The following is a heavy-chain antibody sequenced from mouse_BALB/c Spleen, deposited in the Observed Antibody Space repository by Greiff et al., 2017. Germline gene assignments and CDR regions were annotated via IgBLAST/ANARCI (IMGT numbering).Heavy chain of an antibody. CDR2: INPDSSTI. CDR1: GFDFSRYW. CDR3: ASYGYDDYYAMDY. V-gene: IGHV4-1*02. Sequence: EVKLLESGGGLVQPGGSLKLSCAASGFDFSRYWMSWVRQAPGKGLEWIGEINPDSSTINYTPSLKDKFIISRDNAKNTLYLQMSKVRSEDTALYYCASYGYDDYYAMDYWGQGTSVTVSS. J-gene: IGHJ4*01. D-gene: IGHD2-2*01.